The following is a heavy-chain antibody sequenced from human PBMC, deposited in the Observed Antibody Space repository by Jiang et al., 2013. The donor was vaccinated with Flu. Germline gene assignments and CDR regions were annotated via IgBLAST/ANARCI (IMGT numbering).Heavy chain of an antibody. CDR3: ARRGWYERGYYYYGMDV. CDR1: GGSISSYY. D-gene: IGHD6-19*01. Sequence: TCTVSGGSISSYYWSWIRQPPGKGLEWIGYIYYSGSTNYNPSLKSRVTISVDTSKNQFSLKLSSVTAADTAVYYCARRGWYERGYYYYGMDVWGQGTTVTVSS. V-gene: IGHV4-59*08. CDR2: IYYSGST. J-gene: IGHJ6*02.